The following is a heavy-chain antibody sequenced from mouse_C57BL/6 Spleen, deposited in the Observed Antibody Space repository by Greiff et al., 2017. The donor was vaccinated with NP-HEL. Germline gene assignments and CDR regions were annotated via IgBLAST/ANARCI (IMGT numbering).Heavy chain of an antibody. V-gene: IGHV10-3*01. D-gene: IGHD2-3*01. Sequence: EVQLVESGGGLVQPKGSLKLSCAASGFTFTTYAMHWVRQAPGKGLEWVARIRSKSSNYATYYADSVKDRFTISRDDSQSMLYLQMNNLKTEYTAMYYCVREDGYPYYFDDWGKGTTLTVSS. CDR3: VREDGYPYYFDD. CDR2: IRSKSSNYAT. CDR1: GFTFTTYA. J-gene: IGHJ2*01.